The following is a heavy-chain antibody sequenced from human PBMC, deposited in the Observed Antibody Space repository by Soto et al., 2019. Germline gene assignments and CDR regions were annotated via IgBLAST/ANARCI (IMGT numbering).Heavy chain of an antibody. CDR3: ARAIPPNQLPGSRFDP. CDR1: GYTFTTYG. D-gene: IGHD2-2*01. V-gene: IGHV1-18*01. J-gene: IGHJ5*02. CDR2: INPYSGNT. Sequence: QVQLVQSGAEVMKPGASLRVSCKASGYTFTTYGIIWVRQAPGQGLEWLGWINPYSGNTNYAQKLQGRVTMTTDTSTSTAYMDLESLTSDDSAVYYCARAIPPNQLPGSRFDPWGQGTLVTVSS.